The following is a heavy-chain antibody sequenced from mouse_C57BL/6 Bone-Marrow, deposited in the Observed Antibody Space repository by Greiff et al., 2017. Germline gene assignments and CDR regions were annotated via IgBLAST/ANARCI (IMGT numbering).Heavy chain of an antibody. CDR3: ARETAQFYFDY. Sequence: QVQLKQPGAELVMPGASVKLSCKASGYTFTSYWMHWVKQRPGQGLEWIGEIDPSDSYTNYNQKFKGKSTLTVDKSSSTAYMQLSSLTSEDSAVYYCARETAQFYFDYWGQGTTLTVSS. CDR1: GYTFTSYW. V-gene: IGHV1-69*01. CDR2: IDPSDSYT. D-gene: IGHD3-2*02. J-gene: IGHJ2*01.